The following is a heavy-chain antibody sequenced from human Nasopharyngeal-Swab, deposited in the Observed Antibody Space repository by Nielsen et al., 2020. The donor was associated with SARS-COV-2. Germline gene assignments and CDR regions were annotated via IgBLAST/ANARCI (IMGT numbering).Heavy chain of an antibody. CDR3: ARVRDGYNERSLSGMDV. D-gene: IGHD5-24*01. Sequence: VKVSCKASGYTFTSYDINWVRQATGQGLEWMGWMNPNSGNTGYAQKFQGRVTMTRNTSISTAYMELSSLRSEDTAVYYCARVRDGYNERSLSGMDVWGQGTTVTVSS. CDR1: GYTFTSYD. J-gene: IGHJ6*02. V-gene: IGHV1-8*01. CDR2: MNPNSGNT.